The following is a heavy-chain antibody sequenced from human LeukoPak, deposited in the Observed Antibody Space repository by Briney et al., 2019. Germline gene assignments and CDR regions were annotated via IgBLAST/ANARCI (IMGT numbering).Heavy chain of an antibody. V-gene: IGHV3-30*04. CDR1: GFTFSSYA. CDR3: ARASPGS. Sequence: GGSLRLSCAASGFTFSSYAMHWVRQAPGKGLEWVAVISYDGSNKYYADSVKGRFTISRDNSKNTLYLQMNSLRAEDTAVYYCARASPGSWGQGTLVTVSS. CDR2: ISYDGSNK. J-gene: IGHJ5*02.